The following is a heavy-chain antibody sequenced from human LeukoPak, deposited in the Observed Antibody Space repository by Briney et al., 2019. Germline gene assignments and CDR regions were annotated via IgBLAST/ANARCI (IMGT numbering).Heavy chain of an antibody. J-gene: IGHJ6*02. Sequence: QPGGSLRLSCAASGFTFSSYGMHWVRQAPGKGLEWVAVIWYDGSNKYYADSVKGRFTISRDNSKNTLYLQMNSLRAEDTAVYYCARVGYGSGSYYKDYYYYGMDVWGQGTTVTVSS. CDR2: IWYDGSNK. CDR1: GFTFSSYG. D-gene: IGHD3-10*01. CDR3: ARVGYGSGSYYKDYYYYGMDV. V-gene: IGHV3-33*01.